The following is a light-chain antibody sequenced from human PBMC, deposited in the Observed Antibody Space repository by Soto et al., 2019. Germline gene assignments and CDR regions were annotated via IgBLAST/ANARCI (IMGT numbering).Light chain of an antibody. CDR1: QSVSSSY. CDR3: QQYGLSPRT. V-gene: IGKV3-20*01. Sequence: EIVLTQSPGTLSLSPGERATLSCRASQSVSSSYLAWYQQKPGQAPRLSIYAASIRATGIPDRFSGSGSGIDFTLTISRLEPEDFAVYYCQQYGLSPRTFGRGTKVEIK. J-gene: IGKJ1*01. CDR2: AAS.